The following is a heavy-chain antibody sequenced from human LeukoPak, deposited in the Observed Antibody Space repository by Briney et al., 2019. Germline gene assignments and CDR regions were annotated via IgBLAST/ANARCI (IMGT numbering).Heavy chain of an antibody. CDR1: GGSISSSSYY. CDR2: IYYSGST. J-gene: IGHJ5*02. D-gene: IGHD4-17*01. V-gene: IGHV4-39*07. Sequence: PSETLSLTCTVSGGSISSSSYYWGWIRQPPGKGLEWIGSIYYSGSTYYNPSLKSRVTISVDTSKNQFSLKLSSVTAADTAVYYCARTPLYGDYDVGWFDPWGQGTLVTVSS. CDR3: ARTPLYGDYDVGWFDP.